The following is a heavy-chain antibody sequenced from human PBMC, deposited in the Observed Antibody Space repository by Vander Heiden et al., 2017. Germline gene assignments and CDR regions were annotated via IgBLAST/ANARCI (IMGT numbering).Heavy chain of an antibody. CDR3: AKATIAAAGTHGMDV. D-gene: IGHD6-13*01. CDR2: ISYDGSNK. J-gene: IGHJ6*02. Sequence: QVQLVESGGGVVQPGRSLRLSCAASGTTFSGYGMHWVRQAPGKGLEWVAVISYDGSNKYYADSVKGRFTISRDNSKNTLYLQMNSLRAEDTAVYYCAKATIAAAGTHGMDVWGQGTTVTVSS. V-gene: IGHV3-30*18. CDR1: GTTFSGYG.